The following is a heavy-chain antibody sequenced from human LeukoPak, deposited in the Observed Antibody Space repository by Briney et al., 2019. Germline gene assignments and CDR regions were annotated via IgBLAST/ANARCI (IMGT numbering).Heavy chain of an antibody. V-gene: IGHV4-59*12. J-gene: IGHJ4*02. CDR3: AREALLRTGFDY. Sequence: SETLSLTCTVSGGSISSYYWSWIRQPPGKGLEWIGYIYYSGSTNYNPSLKSRVTISVDTSKNQLSLKLSSVTAADTAVYYCAREALLRTGFDYWGQGTLVTVSS. CDR2: IYYSGST. CDR1: GGSISSYY.